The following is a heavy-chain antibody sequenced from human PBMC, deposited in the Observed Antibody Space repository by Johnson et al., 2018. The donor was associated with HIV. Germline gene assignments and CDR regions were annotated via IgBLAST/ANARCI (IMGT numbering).Heavy chain of an antibody. Sequence: QVQLVESGGGLVKPGGSLRLSCAASGFSFSDYYLSWFRQAPGKGLEWVSTISGSGGLIYYADSVKGRFTISRDNAKNSLYLQMNSLSAEDTAVYYCAREPNPMYSSSWQRASSAFDIWGQGTMVTVSS. D-gene: IGHD6-13*01. CDR1: GFSFSDYY. J-gene: IGHJ3*02. CDR2: ISGSGGLI. CDR3: AREPNPMYSSSWQRASSAFDI. V-gene: IGHV3-11*04.